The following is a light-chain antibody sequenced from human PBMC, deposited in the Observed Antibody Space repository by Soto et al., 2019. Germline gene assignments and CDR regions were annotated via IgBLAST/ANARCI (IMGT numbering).Light chain of an antibody. CDR1: QSVGSYY. CDR3: QQCGSSPWT. V-gene: IGKV3-20*01. CDR2: AAS. Sequence: EIVLTQSPGTLSLSPGERATLSCRASQSVGSYYLAWYQQKPGQAPRLLIYAASNRATGIPDRFSGGGSGTDFTLTISRLEPEDFAVYYCQQCGSSPWTFGQGTKVEIK. J-gene: IGKJ1*01.